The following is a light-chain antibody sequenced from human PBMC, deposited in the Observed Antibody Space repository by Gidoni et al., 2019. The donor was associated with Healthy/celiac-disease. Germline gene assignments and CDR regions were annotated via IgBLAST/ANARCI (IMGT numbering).Light chain of an antibody. V-gene: IGLV2-8*01. CDR2: EVS. Sequence: QSALTQPPSASGSPGQSGTISCTGTSSDVGGYNYVSWYQQHPGKAPKLMIYEVSKRPSGVPDRFFGSKSGNTASLTVSGLQAEDEADYYCSSYAGSNNLVFGTGTKVTVL. CDR3: SSYAGSNNLV. J-gene: IGLJ1*01. CDR1: SSDVGGYNY.